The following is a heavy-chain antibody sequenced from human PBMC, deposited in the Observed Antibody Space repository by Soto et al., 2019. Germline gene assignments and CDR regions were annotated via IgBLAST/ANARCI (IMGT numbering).Heavy chain of an antibody. V-gene: IGHV4-59*08. CDR3: ARRWGSSFDY. J-gene: IGHJ4*02. Sequence: QVQLQESGPGLVKPSETLSLTCTVSGGSISSYYWSWIRQPPGKGLEWIGYIYYSGSTNYNPSLRSRVTISVDTSKSQFSLTLSSLTAADTAVYYCARRWGSSFDYWGQGTLVTVSS. D-gene: IGHD2-15*01. CDR1: GGSISSYY. CDR2: IYYSGST.